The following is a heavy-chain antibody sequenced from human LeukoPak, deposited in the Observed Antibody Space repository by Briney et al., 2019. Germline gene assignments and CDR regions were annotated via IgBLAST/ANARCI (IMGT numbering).Heavy chain of an antibody. CDR2: INPNSGGT. V-gene: IGHV1-2*02. CDR1: GYTFTGYY. Sequence: AASVKVSCKASGYTFTGYYMHWVRQAPGQGLEWMGWINPNSGGTNYAQKFQGRVTMTRDTSISTDYMELSRLRSDDTAVYCCARAHPARFLEWLTLPYWGQGTLVTVSS. J-gene: IGHJ4*02. CDR3: ARAHPARFLEWLTLPY. D-gene: IGHD3-3*01.